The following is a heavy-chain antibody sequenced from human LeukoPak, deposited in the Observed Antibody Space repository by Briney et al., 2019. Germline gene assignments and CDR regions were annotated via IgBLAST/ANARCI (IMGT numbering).Heavy chain of an antibody. V-gene: IGHV4-30-4*08. CDR2: IYYSGST. D-gene: IGHD3-16*01. Sequence: SETLSLTCTVSGGSISSGDYYWSWIRQPPGKGLEWIGYIYYSGSTYYNPSLKSRVTISVDTSKNQFSLKLSSATAADTAVYYCATVGVGYYYMDVWGKGTTVTVSS. CDR3: ATVGVGYYYMDV. J-gene: IGHJ6*03. CDR1: GGSISSGDYY.